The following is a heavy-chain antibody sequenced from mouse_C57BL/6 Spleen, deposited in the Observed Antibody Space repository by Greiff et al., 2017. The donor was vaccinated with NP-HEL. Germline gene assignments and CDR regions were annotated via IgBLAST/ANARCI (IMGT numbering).Heavy chain of an antibody. CDR1: GYTFTSYW. D-gene: IGHD1-1*01. CDR2: IHPSDSDT. V-gene: IGHV1-74*01. J-gene: IGHJ2*01. Sequence: VQLQQPGAELVKPGASVKVSCKASGYTFTSYWMHWVKQRPGQGLEWIGRIHPSDSDTNYNQKFKGKATLTVGKSSSTAYMQLSSLTSEDSAVYYCAIIITTVVAPFDYWGQGTTLTVSS. CDR3: AIIITTVVAPFDY.